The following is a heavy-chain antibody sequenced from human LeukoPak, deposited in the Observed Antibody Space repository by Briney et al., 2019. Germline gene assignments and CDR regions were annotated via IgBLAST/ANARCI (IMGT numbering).Heavy chain of an antibody. CDR3: ARDPSGSLYYFDY. V-gene: IGHV3-74*01. CDR1: GFTFSSYW. CDR2: IMDGGST. J-gene: IGHJ4*02. D-gene: IGHD5-12*01. Sequence: GGSLRLSCAASGFTFSSYWMHWVRQAPGKGLVWVSRIMDGGSTAYADSVKGRFTVSRDNAKNTLYLQMNSLRAEDTAVYYCARDPSGSLYYFDYWGQGTLVTVSS.